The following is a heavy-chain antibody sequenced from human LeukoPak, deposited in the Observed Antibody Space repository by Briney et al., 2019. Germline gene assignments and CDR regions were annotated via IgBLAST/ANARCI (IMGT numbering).Heavy chain of an antibody. V-gene: IGHV3-23*01. Sequence: GGSLRLSCAASGFTFSSYAMSWVRQAPGKGLEWVSAISGSGGSTYYADSVKGRFTISRENAKRSLYLQMNSLRVGDTALYYCARGGRDGFDIWGQGTLVTVSS. D-gene: IGHD2-15*01. CDR2: ISGSGGST. J-gene: IGHJ3*02. CDR1: GFTFSSYA. CDR3: ARGGRDGFDI.